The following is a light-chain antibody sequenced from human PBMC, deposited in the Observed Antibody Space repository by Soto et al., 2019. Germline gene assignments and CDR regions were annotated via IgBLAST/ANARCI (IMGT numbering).Light chain of an antibody. CDR2: GAS. Sequence: EIVLTQSPGTLSLSPGERATLSCRASQSVSSSYLAWYQQKPGQAPRLLIYGASSRATGIPHRFSGSGSGTDFTLTISILEPEDFAVYYCQQYGSSRTFGQGTKVEIK. V-gene: IGKV3-20*01. CDR3: QQYGSSRT. J-gene: IGKJ1*01. CDR1: QSVSSSY.